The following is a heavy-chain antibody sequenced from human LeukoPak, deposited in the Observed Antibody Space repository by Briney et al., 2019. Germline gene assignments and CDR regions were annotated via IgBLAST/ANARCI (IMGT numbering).Heavy chain of an antibody. CDR2: ISTYNGNT. V-gene: IGHV1-18*01. Sequence: GASVKVSCKASGYTFTNYGISWVRQAPGQGLEWMGWISTYNGNTDYAQKFQGRVTMTKDTSTSTAYMELRSLRSDDTAVYYCARELSLTTVTRGYFDYWGQGTLVTVSS. J-gene: IGHJ4*02. D-gene: IGHD4-17*01. CDR1: GYTFTNYG. CDR3: ARELSLTTVTRGYFDY.